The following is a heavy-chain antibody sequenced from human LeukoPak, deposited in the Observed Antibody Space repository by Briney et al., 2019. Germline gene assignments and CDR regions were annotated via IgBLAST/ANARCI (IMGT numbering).Heavy chain of an antibody. CDR3: ARRRGGDFYYYHGVDV. CDR1: GFTFSSYW. CDR2: IKQDGSEK. D-gene: IGHD2-15*01. Sequence: GGSLRLSCAASGFTFSSYWMSWVRQAPGKGLEWVANIKQDGSEKYYVGSVRGRFTISRDNAKNSLYLQMNSLRAEDTAVYYCARRRGGDFYYYHGVDVWGQGTTVTVSS. J-gene: IGHJ6*02. V-gene: IGHV3-7*01.